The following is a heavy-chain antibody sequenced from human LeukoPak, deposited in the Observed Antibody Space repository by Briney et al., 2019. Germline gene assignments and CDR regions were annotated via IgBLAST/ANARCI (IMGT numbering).Heavy chain of an antibody. J-gene: IGHJ4*02. CDR2: INPNSGGT. CDR1: GYTFTGYY. D-gene: IGHD5-12*01. CDR3: ARILSPSVDYDIVTTIDY. V-gene: IGHV1-2*02. Sequence: EASVKVSCKASGYTFTGYYMHWVRQAPGQGLEWMGWINPNSGGTNYAQKFQGRVTMTRDTSISTAYMELSRLRSDDTAVYYCARILSPSVDYDIVTTIDYWGQGTLVTVSS.